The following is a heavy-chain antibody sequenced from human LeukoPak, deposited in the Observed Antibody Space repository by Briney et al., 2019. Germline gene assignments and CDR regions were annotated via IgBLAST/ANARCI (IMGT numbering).Heavy chain of an antibody. J-gene: IGHJ4*02. Sequence: QTLSLTCAVSGDRVSSNSAAWNWIRQSPSRGLEWLGRTYYRSKWYYDYAVSVKSRITINPDTSKNQFSLQLDSVTLEDTAVYYCARARIVGATRCLDYWGQGTLVTVSS. V-gene: IGHV6-1*01. CDR3: ARARIVGATRCLDY. D-gene: IGHD1-26*01. CDR2: TYYRSKWYY. CDR1: GDRVSSNSAA.